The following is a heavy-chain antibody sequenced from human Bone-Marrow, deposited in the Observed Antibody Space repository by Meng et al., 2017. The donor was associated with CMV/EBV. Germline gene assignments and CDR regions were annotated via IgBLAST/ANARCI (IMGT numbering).Heavy chain of an antibody. J-gene: IGHJ5*02. CDR1: GGTFSSYA. V-gene: IGHV1-69*10. Sequence: SVKVSCKASGGTFSSYAISWVRQAPGQGLEWMGGIIPILGIANYAQKFQGRVTITADKSTSTAYMELSSLRSEDTAVYYCARGGADGVVAPAATNWFDPWGQGTLVTVSS. CDR2: IIPILGIA. D-gene: IGHD2-2*01. CDR3: ARGGADGVVAPAATNWFDP.